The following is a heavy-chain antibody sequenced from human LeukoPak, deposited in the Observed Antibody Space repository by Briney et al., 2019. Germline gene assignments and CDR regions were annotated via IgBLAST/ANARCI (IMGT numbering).Heavy chain of an antibody. CDR2: IYPGDSET. J-gene: IGHJ5*02. Sequence: GESLKISCKGSGYSFTTYWIGWVRQMPGKGLEWMGIIYPGDSETRYSPSFQGQVTFSADKPINTAYLQWSSLKASDTAMYYCARDPSYDGGWLDPWGQGTLVTVSS. CDR1: GYSFTTYW. CDR3: ARDPSYDGGWLDP. V-gene: IGHV5-51*04. D-gene: IGHD3-3*01.